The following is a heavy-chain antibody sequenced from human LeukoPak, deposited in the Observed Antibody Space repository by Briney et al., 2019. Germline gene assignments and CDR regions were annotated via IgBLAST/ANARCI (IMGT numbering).Heavy chain of an antibody. D-gene: IGHD6-13*01. V-gene: IGHV3-30*02. CDR1: GFTFSTCG. CDR3: AKGQQVVQPTLDN. Sequence: GGSLRLSCAASGFTFSTCGMHWVRQGPGKGLEWVAFIRYDGSSEYYADSVKGRFTISRDNSKNTVYLQMNSLRAEDTAVYYCAKGQQVVQPTLDNWGQGTLVTV. J-gene: IGHJ4*02. CDR2: IRYDGSSE.